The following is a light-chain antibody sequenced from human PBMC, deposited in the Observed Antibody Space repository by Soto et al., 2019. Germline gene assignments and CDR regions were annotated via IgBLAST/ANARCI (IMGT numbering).Light chain of an antibody. CDR1: QSISNH. Sequence: DIQMTQSPSSLSASLEDRVIITFRASQSISNHLNWYQQKPGKAPKLLIFAASSLQSGVPSRFSGSRSGTDFTLKISRVEAEDVGVYYCMQPLQSWTFGQGTKVDIK. J-gene: IGKJ1*01. V-gene: IGKV1-39*01. CDR3: MQPLQSWT. CDR2: AAS.